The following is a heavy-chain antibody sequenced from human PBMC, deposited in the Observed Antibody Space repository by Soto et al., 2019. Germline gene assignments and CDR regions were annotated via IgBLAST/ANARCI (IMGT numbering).Heavy chain of an antibody. CDR3: ARGGYCSGGSCDNYYYYYGMDV. J-gene: IGHJ6*02. D-gene: IGHD2-15*01. V-gene: IGHV3-33*01. CDR2: IWYDGSNK. Sequence: PGGSLRLSCAASGFTFSSYGMHWVRQAPGKGLEWVAVIWYDGSNKYYADSVKGRFTISRDNSKNTLYLQMNSLRAEDTAVYYCARGGYCSGGSCDNYYYYYGMDVWGQGTTVTVSS. CDR1: GFTFSSYG.